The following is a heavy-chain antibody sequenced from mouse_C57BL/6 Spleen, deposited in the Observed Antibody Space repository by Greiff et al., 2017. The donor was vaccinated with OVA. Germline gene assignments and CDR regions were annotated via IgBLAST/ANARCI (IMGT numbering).Heavy chain of an antibody. D-gene: IGHD1-1*01. Sequence: VQLQQSGPELVKPGASVKISCKASGYAFSSSWMNWVKQRPGKGLEWIGRIYPGDGDTNYNGKFKGKATLTADKSSSTAYMQLSSLTSEDSAVYCGARGSDTGAMDYWGQGTSVTVSS. CDR2: IYPGDGDT. V-gene: IGHV1-82*01. CDR1: GYAFSSSW. CDR3: ARGSDTGAMDY. J-gene: IGHJ4*01.